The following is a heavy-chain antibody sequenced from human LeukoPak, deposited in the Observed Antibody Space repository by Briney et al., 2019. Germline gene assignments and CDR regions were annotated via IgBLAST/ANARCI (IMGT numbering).Heavy chain of an antibody. D-gene: IGHD2-21*02. CDR1: GGSFSGYY. J-gene: IGHJ4*02. Sequence: SETLSLTCAVYGGSFSGYYWSWIRQPPGKGLEWIGEINHSGSTSYNPSLKSRVTISVDTSKNQFSLKLSSVTAADTAVYYCARGPCGGDCYLDYWGQGTLVTVSS. CDR2: INHSGST. V-gene: IGHV4-34*01. CDR3: ARGPCGGDCYLDY.